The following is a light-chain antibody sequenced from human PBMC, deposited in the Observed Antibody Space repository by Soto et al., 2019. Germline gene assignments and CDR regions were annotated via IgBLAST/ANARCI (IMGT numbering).Light chain of an antibody. CDR1: QSVSTN. J-gene: IGKJ1*01. CDR2: GAS. CDR3: QQYNNWPEWT. Sequence: EIVLTQSPATLSVSSGERATLSCRASQSVSTNIAWYQQKPGQAPRLLIYGASTRATCIPARFSGSGSGTEFTLTIGSLQSEDFAVYYCQQYNNWPEWTFGQGTKVDIK. V-gene: IGKV3-15*01.